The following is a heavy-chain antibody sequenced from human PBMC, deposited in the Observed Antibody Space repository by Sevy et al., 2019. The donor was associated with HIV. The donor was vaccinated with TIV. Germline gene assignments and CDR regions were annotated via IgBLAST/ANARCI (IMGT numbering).Heavy chain of an antibody. D-gene: IGHD3-10*01. Sequence: GGSLRLSCAASGFTFSNAWMSWVRQAPGKGLEWVGRIKSKTDGGTTDYAAPVKGRFTISRDDSKNTLYLQMNSLKTEDTAVYYCTTARALWFWALYYYYYYGMDVWGQGTTVTVSS. CDR3: TTARALWFWALYYYYYYGMDV. J-gene: IGHJ6*02. CDR1: GFTFSNAW. V-gene: IGHV3-15*01. CDR2: IKSKTDGGTT.